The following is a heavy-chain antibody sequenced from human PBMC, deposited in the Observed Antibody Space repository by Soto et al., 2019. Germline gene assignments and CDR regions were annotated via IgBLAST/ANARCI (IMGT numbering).Heavy chain of an antibody. CDR3: ARRLGHGPQLRYFDWIHEDI. V-gene: IGHV5-51*01. D-gene: IGHD3-9*01. CDR1: GYSFTSYW. CDR2: IYPGDSDT. Sequence: GESLKISCKGSGYSFTSYWIGWVRQMPGKGLEWMGIIYPGDSDTRYSPSFQGQVTISGDKSISTAYLQWSSLKASDTAMYYCARRLGHGPQLRYFDWIHEDIWGQGTMVTVSS. J-gene: IGHJ3*02.